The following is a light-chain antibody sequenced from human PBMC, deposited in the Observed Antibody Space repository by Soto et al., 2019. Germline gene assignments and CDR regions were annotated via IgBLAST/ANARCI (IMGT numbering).Light chain of an antibody. CDR1: QSISNY. Sequence: DIQMPQSPSSLSASVGAMVTITCRASQSISNYLNWYQQKPGKAPKLLMFAASSLQSGVPSSFSGGGSWTDSTITISSLQPEDFATYYCQPSYSTPRTLGQGTKVQIK. CDR2: AAS. CDR3: QPSYSTPRT. V-gene: IGKV1-39*01. J-gene: IGKJ1*01.